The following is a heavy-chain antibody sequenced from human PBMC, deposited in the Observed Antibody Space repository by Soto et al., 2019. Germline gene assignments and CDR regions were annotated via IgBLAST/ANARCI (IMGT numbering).Heavy chain of an antibody. CDR1: GGSFSGYY. V-gene: IGHV4-34*01. J-gene: IGHJ6*03. Sequence: WETLSLTCAVYGGSFSGYYWSWIRQPPGKGLEWIGEINHSGSTNYNPSLKSRVTISVDTSKNQFSLKLSSVTAADTAVYYCARGMRDCSSTSCYTGSGAYYMDVWGKGTTVTVSS. D-gene: IGHD2-2*02. CDR3: ARGMRDCSSTSCYTGSGAYYMDV. CDR2: INHSGST.